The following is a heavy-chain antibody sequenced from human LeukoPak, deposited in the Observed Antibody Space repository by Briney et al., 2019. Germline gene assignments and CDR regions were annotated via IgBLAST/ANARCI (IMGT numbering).Heavy chain of an antibody. V-gene: IGHV1-69*04. CDR1: GGTFSSYA. J-gene: IGHJ4*02. CDR2: IIPILGIA. CDR3: ARESGYSGYLPTFFDY. Sequence: SVTVSCKASGGTFSSYAISWVRQAPGQGLEWMGRIIPILGIANYAQKFQGRVTITADKSTSTAYMELSSLRSEDTAVYYCARESGYSGYLPTFFDYWGQGTLVTVSS. D-gene: IGHD5-12*01.